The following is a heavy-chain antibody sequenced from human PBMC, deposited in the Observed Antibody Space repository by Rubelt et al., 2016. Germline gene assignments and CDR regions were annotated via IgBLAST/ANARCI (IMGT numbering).Heavy chain of an antibody. CDR2: IHFSENT. D-gene: IGHD3-22*01. V-gene: IGHV4-39*01. CDR3: ARHYTYYDSSGYWGY. Sequence: QLQLQESGPGLVKPSETLSLTCTVSGGPISSSSFYWGWIRQSPGRHLEWIGSIHFSENTYYNPSFKSRVTISEDTSKNQFSVRLNSGSAADTAVYYCARHYTYYDSSGYWGYWGQGTLVTVSS. CDR1: GGPISSSSFY. J-gene: IGHJ4*02.